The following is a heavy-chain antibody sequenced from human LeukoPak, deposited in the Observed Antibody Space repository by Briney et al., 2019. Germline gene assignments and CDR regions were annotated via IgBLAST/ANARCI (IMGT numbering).Heavy chain of an antibody. CDR1: GFTFSSYS. J-gene: IGHJ1*01. CDR3: ARVHSSGYAEYFQH. Sequence: GGSLRLSCAASGFTFSSYSMNWVRQAPGKGLEWVSSISSSSSYIYYADSVKGRFTISRDNAKNSLYLQMNSLRAEDTAVYYCARVHSSGYAEYFQHWGQGTLVTVSS. D-gene: IGHD3-22*01. V-gene: IGHV3-21*01. CDR2: ISSSSSYI.